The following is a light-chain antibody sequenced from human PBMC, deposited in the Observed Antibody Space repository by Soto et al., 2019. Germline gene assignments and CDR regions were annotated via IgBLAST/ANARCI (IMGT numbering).Light chain of an antibody. CDR1: SNDIGANNY. V-gene: IGLV2-14*01. Sequence: QSALTQPASVSGSPGQSITISCTGTSNDIGANNYVSWYQHHPGKAPKILIYEAANRHSGVSHRFSVSKSANTASLTISGLQAEEEADYFCTSYTSTSTLVFGGGTKLTVL. CDR2: EAA. J-gene: IGLJ2*01. CDR3: TSYTSTSTLV.